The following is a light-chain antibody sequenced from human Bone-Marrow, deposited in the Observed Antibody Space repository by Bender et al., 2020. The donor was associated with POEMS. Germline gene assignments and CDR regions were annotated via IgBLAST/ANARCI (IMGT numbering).Light chain of an antibody. Sequence: QSALTQPPSASESPGQSVTISCTGTSSDVGGYNYVSWYQQHPGKAPKLIIYDVSLRPSGVPDRFSGSKSGNTASLTISGLQAEDEAHYYCSSYTSSSTYVVFGGGTKLTVL. V-gene: IGLV2-8*01. J-gene: IGLJ2*01. CDR1: SSDVGGYNY. CDR2: DVS. CDR3: SSYTSSSTYVV.